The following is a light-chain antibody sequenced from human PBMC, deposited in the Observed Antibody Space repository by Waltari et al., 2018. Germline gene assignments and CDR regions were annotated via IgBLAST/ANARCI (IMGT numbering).Light chain of an antibody. CDR1: SLDVGSYDY. CDR3: SSYSSSTSPFV. CDR2: DVS. V-gene: IGLV2-14*03. J-gene: IGLJ1*01. Sequence: QSALTQPASVSGSPGQSITIPCTGTSLDVGSYDYVSWYQQHPGTAPKLMIYDVSNRPSGVSNRFSGSKSGYTASLTISGLQAEDEADYYCSSYSSSTSPFVFGAGTRVTVL.